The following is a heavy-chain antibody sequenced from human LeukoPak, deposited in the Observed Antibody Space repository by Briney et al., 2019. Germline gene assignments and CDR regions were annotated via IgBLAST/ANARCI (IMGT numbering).Heavy chain of an antibody. Sequence: GASVKVSCKASGYTFTSYYMHWVRQAPGQGLEWMGIINPSGGSTNYAQKFQGRVTMTRDTSTSTVYMELSSLRSEDTAVYYCARECSSTSCYRDFDYWGQGTRSPSPQ. V-gene: IGHV1-46*01. CDR3: ARECSSTSCYRDFDY. CDR2: INPSGGST. CDR1: GYTFTSYY. D-gene: IGHD2-2*01. J-gene: IGHJ4*02.